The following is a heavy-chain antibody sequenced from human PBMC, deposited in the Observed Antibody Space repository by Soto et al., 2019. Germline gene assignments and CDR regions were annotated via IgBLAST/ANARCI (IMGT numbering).Heavy chain of an antibody. CDR2: IYRSGST. D-gene: IGHD3-22*01. CDR3: ATTQNYYDSSGYQTDGADAFDI. CDR1: GYSISSGYY. Sequence: SETLSLTCAVSGYSISSGYYWGWIRQPPGKGLEWIGSIYRSGSTYYNPSLKSRVTISVDTSKNQFSLKLSSVTAADTAVYYCATTQNYYDSSGYQTDGADAFDIWGQGTMVTVSS. V-gene: IGHV4-38-2*01. J-gene: IGHJ3*02.